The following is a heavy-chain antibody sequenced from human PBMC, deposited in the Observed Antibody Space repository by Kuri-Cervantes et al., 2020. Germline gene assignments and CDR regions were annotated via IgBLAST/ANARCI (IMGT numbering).Heavy chain of an antibody. CDR1: GYTFTSYD. J-gene: IGHJ4*02. CDR2: INPNTGAT. V-gene: IGHV1-8*01. CDR3: TRVLIRLGRGSWPDI. D-gene: IGHD5-12*01. Sequence: ASVKVSCKASGYTFTSYDINWVRQTTGQGLEWMGWINPNTGATGYAQRFQGRVTMTRDTSINTAYMEVSSLRTEDTAVYFCTRVLIRLGRGSWPDIWGQGTLVTVSS.